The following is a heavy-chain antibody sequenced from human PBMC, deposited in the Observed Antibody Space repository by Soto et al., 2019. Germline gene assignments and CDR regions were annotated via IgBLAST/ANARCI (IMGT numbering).Heavy chain of an antibody. D-gene: IGHD2-2*01. CDR2: ISGSGGST. J-gene: IGHJ3*01. Sequence: GGSLRLSCAASGFTFSNYAMSWVRQAPGRGLEWVSAISGSGGSTYYADSVKGRFTISRDNSKNTLYLQMNSLRAEDTAVYYCAKDRDDIVVVPAATGAWGQGTMVTVSS. CDR1: GFTFSNYA. CDR3: AKDRDDIVVVPAATGA. V-gene: IGHV3-23*01.